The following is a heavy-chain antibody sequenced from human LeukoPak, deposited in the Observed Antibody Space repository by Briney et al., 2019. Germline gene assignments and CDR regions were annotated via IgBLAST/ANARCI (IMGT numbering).Heavy chain of an antibody. CDR1: GGSITTSDYY. CDR2: IYYTGTT. D-gene: IGHD2/OR15-2a*01. V-gene: IGHV4-39*01. J-gene: IGHJ3*01. Sequence: SETLSLTCSVSGGSITTSDYYWGWIRRPPGKRLEWIASIYYTGTTSYNPSLKSRVTISVDTSNNQFSLRLRSVTAADTAVYFCAKHLYLFDVRRHLFDLWRQGTAVTVSS. CDR3: AKHLYLFDVRRHLFDL.